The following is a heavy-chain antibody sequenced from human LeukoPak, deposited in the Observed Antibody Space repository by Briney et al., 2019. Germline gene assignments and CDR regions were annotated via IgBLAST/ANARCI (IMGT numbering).Heavy chain of an antibody. V-gene: IGHV1-46*01. CDR3: ARSLADYYFHMDV. Sequence: ASVKVSCKASGYTFTSYYMHWVRQAPGQGLEWMGIINPSGGSTSYAQKFQGRVTMTRDTSISTAYMELSSLRSEDTAVYYCARSLADYYFHMDVWGKGTTVTVSS. CDR1: GYTFTSYY. CDR2: INPSGGST. J-gene: IGHJ6*03.